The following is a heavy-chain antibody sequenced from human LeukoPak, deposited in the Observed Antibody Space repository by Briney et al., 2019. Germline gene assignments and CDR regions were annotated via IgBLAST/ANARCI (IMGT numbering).Heavy chain of an antibody. Sequence: GASVKVSCKASGYTFTGYYIHWVRQAPGQGLEWMGWINPNSGGTNFAQKFQGRVTMTRDTSISTAYMELSRLRSDDTAVYYCARDPYYYASGSYVDYSRQGTLVTVSS. D-gene: IGHD3-10*01. V-gene: IGHV1-2*02. CDR3: ARDPYYYASGSYVDY. J-gene: IGHJ4*02. CDR2: INPNSGGT. CDR1: GYTFTGYY.